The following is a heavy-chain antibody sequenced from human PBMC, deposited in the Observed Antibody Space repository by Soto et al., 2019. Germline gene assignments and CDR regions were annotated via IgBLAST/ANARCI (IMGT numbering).Heavy chain of an antibody. CDR2: IYYSGST. D-gene: IGHD1-1*01. CDR1: GGSISSSSYY. V-gene: IGHV4-39*01. J-gene: IGHJ6*02. CDR3: ARSSGTTNYYYYGMDV. Sequence: PSETLSLTCTVSGGSISSSSYYWGWIRQPPGKGLEWIGSIYYSGSTYYNPSLKSRVTISVDTSKNQFSLKLSSVTAADTAVYYCARSSGTTNYYYYGMDVWGQGTTVTVSS.